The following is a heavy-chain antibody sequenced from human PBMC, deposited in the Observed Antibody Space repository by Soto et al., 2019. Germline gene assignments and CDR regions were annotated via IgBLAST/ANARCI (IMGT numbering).Heavy chain of an antibody. D-gene: IGHD3-3*01. CDR1: GGSISSYY. J-gene: IGHJ4*02. Sequence: SETLSLTSTVSGGSISSYYWSWIRQPPGKGLEWIGYIYYSGSTNYNPSLKSRVTISVDTSKNQFSLKLSSVTAADTAVYYCARGHDDFWSGYPYYFDYWGQGTLVTVSS. CDR2: IYYSGST. V-gene: IGHV4-59*01. CDR3: ARGHDDFWSGYPYYFDY.